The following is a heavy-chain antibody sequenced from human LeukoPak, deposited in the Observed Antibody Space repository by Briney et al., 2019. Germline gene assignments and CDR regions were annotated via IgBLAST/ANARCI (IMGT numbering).Heavy chain of an antibody. CDR1: AYTFTSYA. CDR2: ISAYNGNT. D-gene: IGHD6-13*01. Sequence: ASVKVSCKASAYTFTSYAISWVRQAPGQGLEWMGWISAYNGNTNYAQKLQGRVTMTTDTSTSTAYMELRSLRSDDTAVYYCAGLNPGIAAAVLDYWGQGTLVTVSS. CDR3: AGLNPGIAAAVLDY. J-gene: IGHJ4*02. V-gene: IGHV1-18*01.